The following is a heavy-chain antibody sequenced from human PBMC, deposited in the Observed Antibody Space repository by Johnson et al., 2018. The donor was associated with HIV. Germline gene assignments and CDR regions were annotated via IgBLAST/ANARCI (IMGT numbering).Heavy chain of an antibody. D-gene: IGHD6-19*01. V-gene: IGHV3-20*04. Sequence: VQLVESGGGVARPGGSLRLSCAASGSNFDDYGMSWVRQAPGKGLEWVSGINWNGGRTGYADSVKGRFTISRDNAKNSLHLQMNSLRAEDTALYYCVRENDLVPVAGTIWGQGTMVTVSS. J-gene: IGHJ3*02. CDR1: GSNFDDYG. CDR3: VRENDLVPVAGTI. CDR2: INWNGGRT.